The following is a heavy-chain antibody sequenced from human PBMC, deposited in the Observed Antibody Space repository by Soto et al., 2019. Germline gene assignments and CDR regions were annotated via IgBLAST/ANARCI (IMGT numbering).Heavy chain of an antibody. V-gene: IGHV3-11*06. J-gene: IGHJ4*02. CDR3: AINPRSCYGPFDY. CDR1: GFTFNDYY. D-gene: IGHD2-15*01. CDR2: ISVTSAYT. Sequence: GGSLRLSCVASGFTFNDYYMSWIRQAPGKGLEWLSYISVTSAYTNYAESVRGRFTISRDNAQNSLYLQMNSLRAEDTALYYCAINPRSCYGPFDYWGRGTLVTVSS.